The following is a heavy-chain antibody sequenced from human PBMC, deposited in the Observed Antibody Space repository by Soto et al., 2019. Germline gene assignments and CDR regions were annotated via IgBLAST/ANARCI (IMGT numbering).Heavy chain of an antibody. V-gene: IGHV1-2*02. D-gene: IGHD2-21*01. Sequence: ASVKVSCKASGYTFTGYYMHWVRQAPGQGLEWMGWINPNSGGTNYEQKFQGRVTMTRDTSISTAYMELSSLRSDDTAVYYCASEEELWSDSSYHYYGMDAWGQGTTVTVSS. J-gene: IGHJ6*02. CDR2: INPNSGGT. CDR1: GYTFTGYY. CDR3: ASEEELWSDSSYHYYGMDA.